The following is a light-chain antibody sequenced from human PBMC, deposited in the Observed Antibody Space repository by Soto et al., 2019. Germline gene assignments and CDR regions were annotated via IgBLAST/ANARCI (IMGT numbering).Light chain of an antibody. CDR1: SSDVGSYNL. J-gene: IGLJ1*01. CDR3: CSYAGSSTYV. V-gene: IGLV2-23*02. CDR2: EVS. Sequence: QAALTQPASVCGSPGQSITISCTGTSSDVGSYNLVSWYQQHPGKAPKLMIYEVSKRPSGVSNRFSGSKSGNTASLTISGLQAEDEADYYCCSYAGSSTYVFGTGTKLTVL.